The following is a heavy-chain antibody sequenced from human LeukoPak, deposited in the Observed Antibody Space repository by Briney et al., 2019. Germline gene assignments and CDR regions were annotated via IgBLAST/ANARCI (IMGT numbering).Heavy chain of an antibody. CDR3: ARGPGDLDWLLLYYFDY. D-gene: IGHD3-9*01. Sequence: PGGSLRLSCAASGFTFSSYWMSWARQAPGKGLEWVANIKQDGSEKYYVDSVKGRFTISRDNAKNSLYLQMNSLRAEDTAVYYCARGPGDLDWLLLYYFDYWGQGTLVTVSS. CDR2: IKQDGSEK. CDR1: GFTFSSYW. J-gene: IGHJ4*02. V-gene: IGHV3-7*01.